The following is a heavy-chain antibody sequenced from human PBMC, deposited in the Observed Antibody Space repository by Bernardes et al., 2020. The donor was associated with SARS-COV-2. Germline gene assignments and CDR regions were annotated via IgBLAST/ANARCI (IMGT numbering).Heavy chain of an antibody. J-gene: IGHJ5*02. CDR2: IYSAGST. V-gene: IGHV3-53*04. Sequence: GSLRPPCSAPGFPLRNTYVSWVRPPPGKGPEWVSVIYSAGSTDYADSVKGRFTIPRHNSKNTLYLQMNSLRAEDTAMYYCARDRYSSSSKWFDPWGQGTLVTVSS. CDR3: ARDRYSSSSKWFDP. D-gene: IGHD6-6*01. CDR1: GFPLRNTY.